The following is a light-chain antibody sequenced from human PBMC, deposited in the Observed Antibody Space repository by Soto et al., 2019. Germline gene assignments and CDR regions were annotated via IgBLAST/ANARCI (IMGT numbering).Light chain of an antibody. V-gene: IGKV1-5*03. Sequence: DIQMTQSPSTLPASVGDRVTITCRASQNINNWLAWYQQKPGKGPSLLIYKASNLESVVSSMFSGSGSGTEFTLTISSLQPDDIGTYYCQQDNRCPWTFGQGTKVEIK. CDR1: QNINNW. CDR2: KAS. J-gene: IGKJ1*01. CDR3: QQDNRCPWT.